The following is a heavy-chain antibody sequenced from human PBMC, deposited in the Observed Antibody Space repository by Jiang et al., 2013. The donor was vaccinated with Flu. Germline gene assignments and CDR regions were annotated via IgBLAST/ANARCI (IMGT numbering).Heavy chain of an antibody. CDR3: ARGGRGRHFDY. Sequence: TLSLTCTVSGGSVSSGSYYWSWIRQPPGKGLEWIGYIYYSGSTNYNPSLKSRVTISVDTSKNQFSLKLSSVTAADTAVYYCARGGRGRHFDYWGQGTLVTVSS. V-gene: IGHV4-61*01. CDR1: GGSVSSGSYY. CDR2: IYYSGST. D-gene: IGHD3-16*01. J-gene: IGHJ4*02.